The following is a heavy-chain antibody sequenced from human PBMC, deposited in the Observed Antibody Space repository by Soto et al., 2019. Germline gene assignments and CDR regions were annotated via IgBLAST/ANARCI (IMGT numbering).Heavy chain of an antibody. CDR2: ISWNSGSI. CDR1: EFTFDNYA. D-gene: IGHD6-6*01. V-gene: IGHV3-9*01. Sequence: EVQLVESGGGLVQPGRSLRLSCAASEFTFDNYAMHWVRQAPGKGLEWVSGISWNSGSIGYADSVKGRFTISRDNAKNSLYLQMNRLRAEDTALYYCAKDRRTGGKYSSLRVDSFDYWGQGTLVTVSS. J-gene: IGHJ4*02. CDR3: AKDRRTGGKYSSLRVDSFDY.